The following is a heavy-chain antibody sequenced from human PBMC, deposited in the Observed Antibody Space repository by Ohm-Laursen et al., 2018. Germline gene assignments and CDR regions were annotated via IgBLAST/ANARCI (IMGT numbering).Heavy chain of an antibody. Sequence: RSLRLSCAASGFDIDDHAMHWVRQAPGKGLEWVSGISWNSGNIAYVDSVKGRFTISRDNANKFLYLQMNSLRPEDTALYHCTRGRSSEPEDGFDIWGQGTMVTVSS. J-gene: IGHJ3*02. CDR2: ISWNSGNI. CDR1: GFDIDDHA. V-gene: IGHV3-9*01. CDR3: TRGRSSEPEDGFDI. D-gene: IGHD1-14*01.